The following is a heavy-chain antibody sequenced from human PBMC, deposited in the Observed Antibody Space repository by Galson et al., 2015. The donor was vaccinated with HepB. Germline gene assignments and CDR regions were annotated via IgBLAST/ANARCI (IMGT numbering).Heavy chain of an antibody. D-gene: IGHD2-15*01. J-gene: IGHJ3*02. V-gene: IGHV3-48*03. CDR3: ARDQRIPRWAFDI. CDR2: ISSSGSTI. Sequence: SLRLSCAASGFTFSSYEMNWVRQAPGKGLEWVSYISSSGSTIYYADSAKGRFTISRDNAKNSLYLQMNSLRAEDTAVYYCARDQRIPRWAFDIWGQGTMVTVSS. CDR1: GFTFSSYE.